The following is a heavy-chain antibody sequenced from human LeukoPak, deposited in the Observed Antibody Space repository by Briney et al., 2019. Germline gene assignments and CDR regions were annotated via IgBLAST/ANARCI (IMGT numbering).Heavy chain of an antibody. J-gene: IGHJ4*02. Sequence: GGSLRLSCAASGFTFSSYWMSWVRQAPGKGLEWVANIKQDGSEKYYVDSVKGRFAISRDNAKNSLYLQMNSLRAEDTAVYYCAREYYYDSSGYYPAAFDYWGQGTLVTVSS. D-gene: IGHD3-22*01. CDR1: GFTFSSYW. CDR2: IKQDGSEK. CDR3: AREYYYDSSGYYPAAFDY. V-gene: IGHV3-7*01.